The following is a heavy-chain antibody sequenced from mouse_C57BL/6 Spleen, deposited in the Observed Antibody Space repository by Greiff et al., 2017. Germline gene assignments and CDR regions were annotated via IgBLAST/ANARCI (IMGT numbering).Heavy chain of an antibody. D-gene: IGHD1-1*01. V-gene: IGHV1-52*01. Sequence: QVQLQQPGAELVRPGSSVKLSCKASGYTFTSYWMHWVKQRPIQGLEWIGNIDPSDSETHYNQKFKDKATLTVDKSSSTAYMQLSSLTSEDSAVYYCARGYGSSFYWYCDVWGTGTTVTVSS. J-gene: IGHJ1*03. CDR3: ARGYGSSFYWYCDV. CDR2: IDPSDSET. CDR1: GYTFTSYW.